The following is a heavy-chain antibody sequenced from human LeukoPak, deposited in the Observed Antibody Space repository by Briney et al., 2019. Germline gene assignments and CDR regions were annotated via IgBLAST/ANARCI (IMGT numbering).Heavy chain of an antibody. CDR3: ARGRLARSPYFDY. CDR1: GGSISSYY. V-gene: IGHV4-59*01. J-gene: IGHJ4*02. Sequence: SETLSLTCTVSGGSISSYYWSWIRQPPGKGLEWIGYIYYSGSTDYNPSLKSRVTISVETSKNQFSLNLSSVTAADTAVYYCARGRLARSPYFDYWGQGTLVTVSS. D-gene: IGHD6-19*01. CDR2: IYYSGST.